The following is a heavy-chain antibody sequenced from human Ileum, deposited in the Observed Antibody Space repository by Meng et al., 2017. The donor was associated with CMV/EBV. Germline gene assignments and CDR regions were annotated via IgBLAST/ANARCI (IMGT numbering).Heavy chain of an antibody. D-gene: IGHD2-8*02. CDR1: GFTCSCYA. CDR2: ISYDGSNK. J-gene: IGHJ2*01. Sequence: LSCAASGFTCSCYAMLWVRQAPGKGLEWVAVISYDGSNKYYADSVKGRFTISRDNSKNTLYLQMNSLRAEDTAVYYCAGDTGEYFDLWGRGTLVTVSS. V-gene: IGHV3-30*01. CDR3: AGDTGEYFDL.